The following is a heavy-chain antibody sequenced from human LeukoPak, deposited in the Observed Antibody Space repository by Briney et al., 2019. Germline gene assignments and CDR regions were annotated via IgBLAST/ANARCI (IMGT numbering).Heavy chain of an antibody. Sequence: GGSLRLSCAASGFTLSSYSMNWVRQAPGKGLEWVSSISSSSSYIYYADSVKGRFTISRDNAKNSLYLQMNSLRAEDTAVYYCASLGYCSGGSCYDYYYGMDVWGQGTTVTVSS. CDR3: ASLGYCSGGSCYDYYYGMDV. D-gene: IGHD2-15*01. CDR1: GFTLSSYS. CDR2: ISSSSSYI. V-gene: IGHV3-21*01. J-gene: IGHJ6*02.